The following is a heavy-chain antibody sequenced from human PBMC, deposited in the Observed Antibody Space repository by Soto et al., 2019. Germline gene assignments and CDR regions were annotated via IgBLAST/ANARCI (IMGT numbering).Heavy chain of an antibody. CDR1: GGSFSGYY. CDR2: INHSGST. CDR3: ASLGVATINYYYYYYVMDV. D-gene: IGHD5-12*01. V-gene: IGHV4-34*01. J-gene: IGHJ6*02. Sequence: SETLSLTCAVYGGSFSGYYWSWIRQPPGKGLEWSGEINHSGSTNYNPSLKSRVTISVDTSKNQFSLKLSSVTAADTAVYYCASLGVATINYYYYYYVMDVWGQGTTVTVSS.